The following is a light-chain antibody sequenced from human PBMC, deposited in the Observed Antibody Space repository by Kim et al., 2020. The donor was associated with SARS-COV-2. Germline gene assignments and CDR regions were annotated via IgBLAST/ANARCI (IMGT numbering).Light chain of an antibody. CDR1: QSVSSSY. CDR2: GAS. Sequence: SPGERATLSCRASQSVSSSYLAWYQQKPGQAPRLLIYGASSRATGIPDRFSGSGSGTDFILTISRLEPEDFAVYYCQQYGTSPRTFGPGTKVDIK. V-gene: IGKV3-20*01. J-gene: IGKJ3*01. CDR3: QQYGTSPRT.